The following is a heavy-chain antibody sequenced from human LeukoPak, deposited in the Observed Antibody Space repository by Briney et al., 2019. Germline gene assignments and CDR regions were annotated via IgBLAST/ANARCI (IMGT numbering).Heavy chain of an antibody. V-gene: IGHV4-30-4*01. CDR3: ARTMVRGVILLFDY. Sequence: PSQTLSLTCTVSGGSISSGDYYWSWIRQPPGKGLEWIGYIYYSGSTYYNPSLKSRVTISVDTSKNQFSLKLSSVTAADTAVYYCARTMVRGVILLFDYWGQGTLVTVSS. J-gene: IGHJ4*02. CDR1: GGSISSGDYY. D-gene: IGHD3-10*01. CDR2: IYYSGST.